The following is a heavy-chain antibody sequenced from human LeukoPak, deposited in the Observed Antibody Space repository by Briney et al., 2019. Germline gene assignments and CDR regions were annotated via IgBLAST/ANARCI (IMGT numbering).Heavy chain of an antibody. V-gene: IGHV1-2*02. D-gene: IGHD2-2*01. J-gene: IGHJ6*02. Sequence: GASLKVPCKASGYTFTAYYIHWVRRAPGQGLEWMGWINPNSGGTESAQKFQGRVTMTRDTSISTAYMELSRLRSDDTAVYYCTRDHCTSINCYEYNYYGMDVWGQGTTVTVSS. CDR1: GYTFTAYY. CDR3: TRDHCTSINCYEYNYYGMDV. CDR2: INPNSGGT.